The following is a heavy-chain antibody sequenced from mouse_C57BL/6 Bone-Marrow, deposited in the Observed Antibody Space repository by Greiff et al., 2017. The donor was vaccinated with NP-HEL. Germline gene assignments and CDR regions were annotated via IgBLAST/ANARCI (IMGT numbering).Heavy chain of an antibody. CDR2: ISDGGSYT. J-gene: IGHJ3*01. V-gene: IGHV5-4*03. CDR3: ARGFTTVVGY. Sequence: EVKLVESGGGLVKPGGSLKLSCAASGFTFSSYAMSWVRQTPEKRLEWVATISDGGSYTYYPDNVKGRFTISRDNAKNNLYLQMSHLKSEDTAMYYCARGFTTVVGYWGQGTLVTVSA. CDR1: GFTFSSYA. D-gene: IGHD1-1*01.